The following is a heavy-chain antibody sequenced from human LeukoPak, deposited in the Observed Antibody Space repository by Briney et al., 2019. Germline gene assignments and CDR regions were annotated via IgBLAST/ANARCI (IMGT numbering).Heavy chain of an antibody. CDR2: ISSSSSYT. V-gene: IGHV3-11*06. CDR1: GFTFSDYY. D-gene: IGHD3-9*01. Sequence: GGSLRLSCAASGFTFSDYYMSWIRQAPGKGLEWVSYISSSSSYTNYADSVKGRFTISRDNAKNSLYLQTNSLRAEDTAVYYCARDGDPYYDILTGYSEKYYFDYWGQGTLVTVSS. J-gene: IGHJ4*02. CDR3: ARDGDPYYDILTGYSEKYYFDY.